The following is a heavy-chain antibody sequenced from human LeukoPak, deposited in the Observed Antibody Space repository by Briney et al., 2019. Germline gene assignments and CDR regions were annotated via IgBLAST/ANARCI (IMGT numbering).Heavy chain of an antibody. D-gene: IGHD2/OR15-2a*01. J-gene: IGHJ6*02. CDR2: ISYDGSNK. CDR3: AKDNSTTAYYYYGMDV. Sequence: GGSLRLSCAASGFTFSSYGMHWVRQAPGEGLEWVAVISYDGSNKYYADSVKGRFTISRDNSKNTLYLQMNSLRAEDTAVYYCAKDNSTTAYYYYGMDVWGQGTTVTVSS. V-gene: IGHV3-30*18. CDR1: GFTFSSYG.